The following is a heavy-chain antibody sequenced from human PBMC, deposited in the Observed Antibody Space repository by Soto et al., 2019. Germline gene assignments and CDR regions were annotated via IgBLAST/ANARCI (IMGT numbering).Heavy chain of an antibody. V-gene: IGHV1-58*01. J-gene: IGHJ4*02. CDR1: GFTFTSSA. Sequence: ASVKVSCKASGFTFTSSAFQWVRQALGQRLEWIGWIAVGSGYTNYAQRFQDRVTLTRDMSTATTYMELSRLTSEDTAIYYCAADATAWQQMVPSDYWGQGTMVTVSS. CDR3: AADATAWQQMVPSDY. D-gene: IGHD2-8*01. CDR2: IAVGSGYT.